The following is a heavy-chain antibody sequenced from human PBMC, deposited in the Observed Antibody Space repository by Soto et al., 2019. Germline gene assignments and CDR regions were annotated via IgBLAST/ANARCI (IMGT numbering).Heavy chain of an antibody. D-gene: IGHD6-19*01. Sequence: SGTLSLPCTFSGDSISNYFLSLIRQPPGKGLEWIGYIYYSGSTNYNPSLKSRVTMSVDTSKNQFSLKLSSVTAADTAVYYCARGLASEKVDSWGQGTLVTVSS. CDR1: GDSISNYF. CDR3: ARGLASEKVDS. V-gene: IGHV4-59*12. CDR2: IYYSGST. J-gene: IGHJ4*02.